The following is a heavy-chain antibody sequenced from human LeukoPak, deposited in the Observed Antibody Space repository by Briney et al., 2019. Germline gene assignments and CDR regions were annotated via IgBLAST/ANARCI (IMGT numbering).Heavy chain of an antibody. D-gene: IGHD4-11*01. CDR2: IYYSGST. V-gene: IGHV4-59*08. Sequence: PSETLSLTCTVSGGSISSSYWSWIRQPPGKGLEWIGYIYYSGSTSYNPSLKSRVTISVDTSKNQFSLKLNSVTAADTAAYYCARQGPLTTAVTTRTNPFDYWGQGTLVTVSS. J-gene: IGHJ4*02. CDR1: GGSISSSY. CDR3: ARQGPLTTAVTTRTNPFDY.